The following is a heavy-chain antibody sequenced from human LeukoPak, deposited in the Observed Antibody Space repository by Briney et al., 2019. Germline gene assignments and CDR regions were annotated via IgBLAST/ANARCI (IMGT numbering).Heavy chain of an antibody. J-gene: IGHJ4*02. CDR2: IWYDGSNK. CDR3: ARAVAVETSFDY. V-gene: IGHV3-33*01. Sequence: MXXXRQAXXKGXEWVAVIWYDGSNKYYADSVKGRFTISRDNSKNTLYLQMNSLRAEDTAVYYCARAVAVETSFDYWGQGTLVTVSS. D-gene: IGHD6-19*01.